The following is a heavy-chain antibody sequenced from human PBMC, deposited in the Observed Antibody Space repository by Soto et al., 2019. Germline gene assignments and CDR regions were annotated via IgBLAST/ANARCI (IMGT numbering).Heavy chain of an antibody. Sequence: QVQLVESGGGVVQPGRSLRLSCTASGFTFSAYAMHWVRQAPGKGLEWVAVISHDGAIKYYADSVRDRFTISRDNSKNTVHLQMNSLRAEDTAVYYCARDGRDSSAWSVPPPGDLDYWGQGTLVTVSS. D-gene: IGHD6-19*01. CDR2: ISHDGAIK. CDR1: GFTFSAYA. CDR3: ARDGRDSSAWSVPPPGDLDY. J-gene: IGHJ4*02. V-gene: IGHV3-30-3*01.